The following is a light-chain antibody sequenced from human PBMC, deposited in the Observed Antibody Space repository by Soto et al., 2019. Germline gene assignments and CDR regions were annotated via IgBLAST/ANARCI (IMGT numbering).Light chain of an antibody. CDR3: QQYGDSSWT. J-gene: IGKJ1*01. V-gene: IGKV3-20*01. CDR1: QSVSSSY. Sequence: EIVLTQSPGTLSSSPGERATLSCRASQSVSSSYLAWYQHRPGQAPRLLIYGSSRRATGIPDRFGGSGSGTASTLTIRRLEPEDFAVYYCQQYGDSSWTFGQGTQVDIK. CDR2: GSS.